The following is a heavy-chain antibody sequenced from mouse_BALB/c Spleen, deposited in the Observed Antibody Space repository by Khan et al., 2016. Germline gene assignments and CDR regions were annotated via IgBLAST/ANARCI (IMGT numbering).Heavy chain of an antibody. CDR1: GFSLTSYD. CDR2: IWTGGGT. V-gene: IGHV2-9-2*01. Sequence: QVQLKESGPGLVAPSQSLSITCTVSGFSLTSYDIGWIRQPPGKGLEWLGGIWTGGGTNYNSAFMSRMIISKDNSKSQVFLKMNSLQTDDTAIYYCVREGYGTTYGAIDYWGQGTSVTVSS. J-gene: IGHJ4*01. CDR3: VREGYGTTYGAIDY. D-gene: IGHD1-1*01.